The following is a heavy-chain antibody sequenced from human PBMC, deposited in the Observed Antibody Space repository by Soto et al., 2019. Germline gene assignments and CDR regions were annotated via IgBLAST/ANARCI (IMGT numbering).Heavy chain of an antibody. Sequence: SETLSLTCTVSGGSISSPDSHWSWIRQPPGTGLEWIGYISYSGSTSYTPSLRSRVTISLDTSENHFSLKLSSVTAADTAVYYCARRGFGELFPFAFDIWGQGTMVTVSS. D-gene: IGHD3-10*01. J-gene: IGHJ3*02. CDR2: ISYSGST. CDR1: GGSISSPDSH. V-gene: IGHV4-30-4*01. CDR3: ARRGFGELFPFAFDI.